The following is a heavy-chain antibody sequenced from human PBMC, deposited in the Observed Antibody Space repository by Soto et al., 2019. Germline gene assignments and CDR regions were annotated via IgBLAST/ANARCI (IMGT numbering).Heavy chain of an antibody. D-gene: IGHD4-17*01. CDR1: GYTFTSYG. CDR3: ARDATVTKNYYYSYGMDV. CDR2: ISAYNGNT. J-gene: IGHJ6*02. V-gene: IGHV1-18*01. Sequence: WASVKVSCKASGYTFTSYGISWVRQAPGQGLEWMGWISAYNGNTNYAQKLQGRVTMTTDTSTSTAYMELRSLRSDDTAVYYCARDATVTKNYYYSYGMDVWVQGTTVTVSS.